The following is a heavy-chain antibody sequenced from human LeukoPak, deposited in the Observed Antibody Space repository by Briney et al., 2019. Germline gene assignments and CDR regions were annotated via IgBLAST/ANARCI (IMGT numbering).Heavy chain of an antibody. D-gene: IGHD6-13*01. CDR2: IKQDGSEK. V-gene: IGHV3-7*01. J-gene: IGHJ6*02. CDR1: GFTFSSYW. Sequence: PGGSLRLSCAASGFTFSSYWMSWVRQAPGKGLEWVANIKQDGSEKYYVDSVKGRFTISRDNAKNSLYLQMNSLRVEDTAVYYCAKSGGQQLVAAYGMDVWGQGTTVTVS. CDR3: AKSGGQQLVAAYGMDV.